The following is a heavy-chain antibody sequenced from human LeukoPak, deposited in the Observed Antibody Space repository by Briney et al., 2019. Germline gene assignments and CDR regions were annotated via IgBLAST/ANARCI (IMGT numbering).Heavy chain of an antibody. Sequence: GGSLRLSCAASGFTFSSYSMNWVRQAPGKGLEWVSSISSSSSYIYYADSVKGRFTISRDNAKNSLYLQMNSLRAEDTAVYYCAKVRFLEWLLYEPYFDYWGQGTLVTVSS. V-gene: IGHV3-21*04. J-gene: IGHJ4*02. D-gene: IGHD3-3*01. CDR3: AKVRFLEWLLYEPYFDY. CDR1: GFTFSSYS. CDR2: ISSSSSYI.